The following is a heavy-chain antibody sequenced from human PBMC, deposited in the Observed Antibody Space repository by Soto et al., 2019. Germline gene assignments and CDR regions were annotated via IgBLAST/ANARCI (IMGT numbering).Heavy chain of an antibody. CDR2: ISAYNGNT. CDR1: GYTFTSYG. V-gene: IGHV1-18*04. CDR3: ARDLTAPIVVVPAAKGYGMDV. D-gene: IGHD2-2*01. Sequence: ASVKVSCKASGYTFTSYGISWVRQAPGQGLEWMGWISAYNGNTNYAQKLQGRVTMTTDTSTSTAYMELRSRSSDDTAVYYCARDLTAPIVVVPAAKGYGMDVWGQGTTVTVSS. J-gene: IGHJ6*02.